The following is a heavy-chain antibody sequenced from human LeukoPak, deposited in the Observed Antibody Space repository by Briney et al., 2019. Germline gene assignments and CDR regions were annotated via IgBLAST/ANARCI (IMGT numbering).Heavy chain of an antibody. D-gene: IGHD2-15*01. CDR1: GYTFTSYY. CDR2: INPSGGST. V-gene: IGHV1-46*01. CDR3: ARDGKYCSGGSCPGDY. Sequence: ASVKVSCKASGYTFTSYYMHWVRQAPGQGLEWMGIINPSGGSTSYAQKFQGRVTMTRDTSTSTVYMELSSLRSEDTAVYYCARDGKYCSGGSCPGDYWGQGTLVTVSS. J-gene: IGHJ4*02.